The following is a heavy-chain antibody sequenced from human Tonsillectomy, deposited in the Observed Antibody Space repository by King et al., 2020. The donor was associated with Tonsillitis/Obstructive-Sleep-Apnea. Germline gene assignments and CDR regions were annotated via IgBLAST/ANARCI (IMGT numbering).Heavy chain of an antibody. D-gene: IGHD2-21*01. CDR2: IYYSGGT. V-gene: IGHV4-39*02. Sequence: QLQESGPGLVKPSETLFLTCTVSGGSISSSSYYWGWIRQPPGKGLEWIGRIYYSGGTYYNPSLKSRVTISVYTSKNQFSLKLSSVTAADTAVYYCARDGLEVNFDYWGQGTLVTVSS. CDR1: GGSISSSSYY. J-gene: IGHJ4*02. CDR3: ARDGLEVNFDY.